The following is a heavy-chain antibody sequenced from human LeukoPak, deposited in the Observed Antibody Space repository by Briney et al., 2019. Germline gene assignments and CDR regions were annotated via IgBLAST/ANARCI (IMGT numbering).Heavy chain of an antibody. Sequence: GGSLRLSCAASGFTFSSFWMSWVRQAPGKGLEWVASIKPDGSQTQNADSLKGRFTISRDNAKNSLYLQLNSLRDDDTAVFYCARVNMEATGAFDSWGQGTLVTVSS. CDR2: IKPDGSQT. J-gene: IGHJ4*02. D-gene: IGHD1-26*01. CDR3: ARVNMEATGAFDS. CDR1: GFTFSSFW. V-gene: IGHV3-7*01.